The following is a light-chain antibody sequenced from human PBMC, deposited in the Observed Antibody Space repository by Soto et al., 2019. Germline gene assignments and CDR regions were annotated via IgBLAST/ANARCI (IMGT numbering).Light chain of an antibody. CDR3: QQCHATPLT. CDR1: QAISNY. Sequence: DIPMTQSPSFLSASVGDRVTITCRASQAISNYLNWYQQKPGKAPNLLIFGAKTLQSGVPSRFSGSGYGTDFTLTITTLQPEDVGIYYCQQCHATPLTFGQGTRLEI. V-gene: IGKV1-39*01. J-gene: IGKJ5*01. CDR2: GAK.